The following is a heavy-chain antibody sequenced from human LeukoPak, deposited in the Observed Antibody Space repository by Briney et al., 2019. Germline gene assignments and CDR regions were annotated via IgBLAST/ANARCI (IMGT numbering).Heavy chain of an antibody. D-gene: IGHD2-8*01. CDR2: MYHSGST. V-gene: IGHV4-39*07. CDR3: ARAPCTNGVCYRYFDY. CDR1: GGSISSSSYY. J-gene: IGHJ4*02. Sequence: SETLSLTCTVSGGSISSSSYYWGWIRQPPGKGLEWIGSMYHSGSTYYNPSLKSRVTISVDTSKNQFSLKLSSVTAADTAVYYCARAPCTNGVCYRYFDYWGQGTLVTVSS.